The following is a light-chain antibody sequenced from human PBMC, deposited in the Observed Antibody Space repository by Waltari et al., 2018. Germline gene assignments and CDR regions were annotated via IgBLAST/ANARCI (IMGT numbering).Light chain of an antibody. CDR3: MQGTHWPPWT. Sequence: VVVTQSPLSLAVTLGQSASISCRSSQSLVHSDGDTYLHWFQQRPGQSPRRLIYKVSNRDSVVPDRFSGSGSDTEFTLKISRVEAEDVGVYFCMQGTHWPPWTFGQGTKVEIK. CDR1: QSLVHSDGDTY. V-gene: IGKV2-30*02. CDR2: KVS. J-gene: IGKJ1*01.